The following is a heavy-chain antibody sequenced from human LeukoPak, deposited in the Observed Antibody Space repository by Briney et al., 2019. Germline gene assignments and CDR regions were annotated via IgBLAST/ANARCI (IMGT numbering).Heavy chain of an antibody. D-gene: IGHD1-26*01. J-gene: IGHJ4*02. Sequence: GGPLRLSCAASGFTFSSYAMHWVRQAPGKGLEYVSAISSNGGSTYYANSVKGRFTISRDNSKNTLYLQMGSLRAEDMAVYYCARDRQRSWCSGSWGHYWGQGTLVTVSS. V-gene: IGHV3-64*01. CDR1: GFTFSSYA. CDR2: ISSNGGST. CDR3: ARDRQRSWCSGSWGHY.